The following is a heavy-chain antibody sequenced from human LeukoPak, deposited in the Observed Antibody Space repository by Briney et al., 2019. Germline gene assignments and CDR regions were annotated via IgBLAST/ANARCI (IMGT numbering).Heavy chain of an antibody. Sequence: PGGSLRLSCAASGFTFSSYTMNWVRQVPGKGLEWVSSITSNNYIYYADSLKGRFTISRDNAKNSLHLQMNSLRAEDTAVYYCARDYGDSVSYSYYGMDVWGQGTTVTVSS. V-gene: IGHV3-21*01. D-gene: IGHD4-17*01. J-gene: IGHJ6*02. CDR3: ARDYGDSVSYSYYGMDV. CDR1: GFTFSSYT. CDR2: ITSNNYI.